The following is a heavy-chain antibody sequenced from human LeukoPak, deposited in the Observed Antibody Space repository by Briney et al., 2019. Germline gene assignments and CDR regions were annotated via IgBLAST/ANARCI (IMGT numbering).Heavy chain of an antibody. CDR1: GGTFSSYA. J-gene: IGHJ4*02. V-gene: IGHV1-24*01. CDR2: FDPEDGET. D-gene: IGHD2-15*01. Sequence: ASVKVSCKASGGTFSSYAISWVRQAPGKGLEWMGGFDPEDGETIYAQKFQGRVTMTEDTSTDTAYMELSSLRSEDTAVYYCATERYCSGGSCYGESFDYWGQGTLVTVSS. CDR3: ATERYCSGGSCYGESFDY.